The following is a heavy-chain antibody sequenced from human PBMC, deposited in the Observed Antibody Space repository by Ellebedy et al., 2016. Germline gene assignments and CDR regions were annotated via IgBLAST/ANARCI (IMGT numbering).Heavy chain of an antibody. Sequence: GGSLRLSCAASGFIFSRSWMSWVRQAPGKGLEWVANIKEDGSEKNYVDSVRGRFTISRDNAKSSLDLQMNSLRAEDTAVYYCARNRYAMDVWGQGTTVTASS. V-gene: IGHV3-7*03. CDR3: ARNRYAMDV. CDR1: GFIFSRSW. CDR2: IKEDGSEK. D-gene: IGHD1-14*01. J-gene: IGHJ6*02.